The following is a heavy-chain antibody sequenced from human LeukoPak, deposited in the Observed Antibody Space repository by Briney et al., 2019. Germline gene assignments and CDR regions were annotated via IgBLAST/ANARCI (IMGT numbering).Heavy chain of an antibody. CDR1: GYTFTSYG. V-gene: IGHV1-18*01. CDR2: ISAYNGNT. Sequence: ASVKVSCKASGYTFTSYGISWVRQAPGQGLEWMGWISAYNGNTNYAQKLQGRVTMTTDTSTSTAYMELRSLRSDDTAVYYCARDASKLWFGEFNPPFDYWGQGTLVTVSS. J-gene: IGHJ4*02. CDR3: ARDASKLWFGEFNPPFDY. D-gene: IGHD3-10*01.